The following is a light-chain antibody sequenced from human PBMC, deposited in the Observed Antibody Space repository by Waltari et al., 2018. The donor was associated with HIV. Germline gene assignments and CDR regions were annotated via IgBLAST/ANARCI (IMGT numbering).Light chain of an antibody. CDR3: AAWDDSLSGLV. Sequence: QSVLTQPPSASGTPGQRVTISCSGSSSNIGSNYVYWYQLLPGTAPKLLIYRNNQRPSGVPDRLSGSKSGTSASLAISGLRSEDEADYYCAAWDDSLSGLVFGGGTKLTVL. CDR2: RNN. V-gene: IGLV1-47*01. J-gene: IGLJ3*02. CDR1: SSNIGSNY.